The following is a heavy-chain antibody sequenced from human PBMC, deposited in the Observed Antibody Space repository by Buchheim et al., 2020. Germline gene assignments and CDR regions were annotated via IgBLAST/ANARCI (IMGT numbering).Heavy chain of an antibody. CDR3: ARSCYGDYEGRDAFDV. D-gene: IGHD4-17*01. V-gene: IGHV3-33*01. J-gene: IGHJ3*01. CDR1: GFRFSDFG. Sequence: QDQMVESGGDVVQPGMSLRLSCAASGFRFSDFGFHWLRQAPGKGLEWVAVIWNDGTKKYYADSVQGRFAISRDNSRNDLYLQMNNVRVEDTALYYCARSCYGDYEGRDAFDVWGQGT. CDR2: IWNDGTKK.